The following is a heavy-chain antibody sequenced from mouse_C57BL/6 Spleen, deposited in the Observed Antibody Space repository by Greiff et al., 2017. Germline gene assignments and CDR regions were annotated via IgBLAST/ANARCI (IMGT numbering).Heavy chain of an antibody. CDR1: GFTFSSYG. Sequence: EVKLVESGGDLVKPGGSLKLSCAASGFTFSSYGMSWVRQAPDKGLEWVATISSGGSSTYYADTVKGRFTISRDNAKNTLSLQMSSLKSEDTAMYYCARSRDSNYYFDVWGTGTTLTVSS. J-gene: IGHJ1*03. CDR3: ARSRDSNYYFDV. CDR2: ISSGGSST. V-gene: IGHV5-6*01. D-gene: IGHD2-5*01.